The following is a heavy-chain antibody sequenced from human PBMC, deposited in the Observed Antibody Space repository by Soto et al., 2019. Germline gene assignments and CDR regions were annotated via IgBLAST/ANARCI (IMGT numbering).Heavy chain of an antibody. V-gene: IGHV3-23*01. CDR2: ISGSGGNI. Sequence: SLRLCCSASVFTIGRYAMSSVRQAPGKGLECVSSISGSGGNIYCADSVKGRFTISRDNSKNPLYLKINSLRAEDTDVYYCAKDRKRAVGADYYEYGMDVWGQGTTVTVSS. CDR3: AKDRKRAVGADYYEYGMDV. J-gene: IGHJ6*02. D-gene: IGHD1-26*01. CDR1: VFTIGRYA.